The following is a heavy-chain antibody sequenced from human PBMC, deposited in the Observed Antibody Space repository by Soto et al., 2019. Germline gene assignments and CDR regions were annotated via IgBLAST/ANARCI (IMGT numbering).Heavy chain of an antibody. CDR3: ARQPQRDGYNDY. D-gene: IGHD5-12*01. V-gene: IGHV4-39*01. J-gene: IGHJ4*02. CDR2: IYYSGST. CDR1: GGSISSSSYY. Sequence: SETLSLTCTVSGGSISSSSYYWGWIRQPPGKGLEWIGSIYYSGSTYYNPSLKSRVTISVDTSKNQFSLKLGSVTAADTAVYYCARQPQRDGYNDYWGQGTLVTVSS.